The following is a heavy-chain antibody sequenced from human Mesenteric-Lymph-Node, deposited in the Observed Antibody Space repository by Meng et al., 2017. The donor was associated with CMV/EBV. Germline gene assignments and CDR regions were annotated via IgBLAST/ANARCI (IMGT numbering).Heavy chain of an antibody. CDR3: ATGIVVVPDDYYYYGMDV. D-gene: IGHD2-2*01. CDR1: GGTFSSYA. V-gene: IGHV1-2*02. J-gene: IGHJ6*02. Sequence: ASVKVSCKASGGTFSSYAISWVRQAPGQGLEWMGWINPNSGGTNYAQKFQGRVTMTRDTSISTAYMELSRLRSDDTAVYYCATGIVVVPDDYYYYGMDVWGQGTTVTVSS. CDR2: INPNSGGT.